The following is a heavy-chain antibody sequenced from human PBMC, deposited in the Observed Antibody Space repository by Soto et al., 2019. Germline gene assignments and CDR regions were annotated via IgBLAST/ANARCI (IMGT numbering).Heavy chain of an antibody. V-gene: IGHV3-72*01. D-gene: IGHD6-13*01. CDR1: GFTISDHY. CDR3: TRAKGSTWTDNVSEL. CDR2: IRNKVNSYTT. Sequence: GSLRLSCAASGFTISDHYMDWVRQAPGEGLEWLGRIRNKVNSYTTEYAASVKDRFTISRDDSKKSLFLQMNSLKNDDTAVYYCTRAKGSTWTDNVSELWGQGTMVTVSS. J-gene: IGHJ3*01.